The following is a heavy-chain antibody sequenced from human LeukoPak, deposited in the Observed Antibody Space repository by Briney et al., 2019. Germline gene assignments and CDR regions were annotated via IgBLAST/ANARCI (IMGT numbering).Heavy chain of an antibody. V-gene: IGHV1-18*01. J-gene: IGHJ3*02. CDR1: GYTFTSYG. Sequence: ASVKVSCKASGYTFTSYGISWLRHAPGQGLEWMGWISAYNGNTNYAQKLQGRVTMTTDTSTSTAYMVLRSLRSDDTAVYYCARLLGGTGYDILSGYYRHAFDIWGQGTMVTVSS. CDR3: ARLLGGTGYDILSGYYRHAFDI. CDR2: ISAYNGNT. D-gene: IGHD3-9*01.